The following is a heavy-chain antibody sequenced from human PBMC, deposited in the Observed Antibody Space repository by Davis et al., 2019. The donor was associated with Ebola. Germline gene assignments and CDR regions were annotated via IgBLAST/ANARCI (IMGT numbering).Heavy chain of an antibody. CDR2: IWYDGSNK. V-gene: IGHV3-33*01. CDR1: GFTFSSYG. Sequence: GESLKISCAASGFTFSSYGMHWVRQAPGKGLEWVAVIWYDGSNKYYADSVKGRFTISRDNSKNTLYLQMNSLRAEDTAVYHCARDELQGGWYGYYYYYYGMDVWGQGTTVTVSS. D-gene: IGHD6-19*01. J-gene: IGHJ6*02. CDR3: ARDELQGGWYGYYYYYYGMDV.